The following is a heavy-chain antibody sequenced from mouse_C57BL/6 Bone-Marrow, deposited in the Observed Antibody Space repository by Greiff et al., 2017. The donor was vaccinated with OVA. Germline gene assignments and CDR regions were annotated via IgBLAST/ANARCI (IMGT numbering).Heavy chain of an antibody. J-gene: IGHJ1*03. CDR2: INPNNGGT. V-gene: IGHV1-26*01. D-gene: IGHD2-10*01. CDR3: ARPYYYWYFDV. Sequence: VQLKQSGPELVKPGASVKISCKASGYTFTDYYMNWVKQSHGKSLEWIGDINPNNGGTSYNQKFKGKATLTVDKSSSTAYMELRSLTSEDSAVYYCARPYYYWYFDVWGTGTTVTVSS. CDR1: GYTFTDYY.